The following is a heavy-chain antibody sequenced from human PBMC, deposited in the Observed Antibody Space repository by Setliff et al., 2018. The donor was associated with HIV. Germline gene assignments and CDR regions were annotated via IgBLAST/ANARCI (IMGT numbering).Heavy chain of an antibody. D-gene: IGHD5-18*01. CDR1: GFTFSTYA. V-gene: IGHV3-23*01. J-gene: IGHJ4*02. Sequence: GGSLRLSCAASGFTFSTYAMSWVRQAPGKGLEWVSAISNSGGDTYYADSVKGRFTISRDNSKNSLYLQMNSLRAEDTAVYYCARGVRGYSYGWGQGTLVTVSS. CDR2: ISNSGGDT. CDR3: ARGVRGYSYG.